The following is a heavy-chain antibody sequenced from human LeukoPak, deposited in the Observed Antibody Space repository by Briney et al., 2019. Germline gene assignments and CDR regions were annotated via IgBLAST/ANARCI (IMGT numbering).Heavy chain of an antibody. CDR2: IKTDGSEK. D-gene: IGHD3-22*01. J-gene: IGHJ1*01. CDR3: ATYSSLNRREFQY. Sequence: PGGSLRLSCAGSGFTFSNYWMGWVSQAPGKGLQWVTNIKTDGSEKFYVDSVEGRFTISRDTATNSLYLQMNCLRAEDTAVYYCATYSSLNRREFQYWGQGTLLTVSS. V-gene: IGHV3-7*01. CDR1: GFTFSNYW.